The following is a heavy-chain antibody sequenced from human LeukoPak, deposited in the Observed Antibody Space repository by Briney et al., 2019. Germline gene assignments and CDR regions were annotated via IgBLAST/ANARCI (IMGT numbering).Heavy chain of an antibody. D-gene: IGHD3-22*01. CDR1: GGSFSGYY. V-gene: IGHV4-34*01. Sequence: PSETLSLTCAVYGGSFSGYYWSWIRQPPGKGLEWIGEINHSGSTNYNPSLKSRVTISVDTSKNQFSLKLSSVTAADTAVYYCARVRYYYDSKREYYFDYWGQGTLVTVSS. J-gene: IGHJ4*02. CDR2: INHSGST. CDR3: ARVRYYYDSKREYYFDY.